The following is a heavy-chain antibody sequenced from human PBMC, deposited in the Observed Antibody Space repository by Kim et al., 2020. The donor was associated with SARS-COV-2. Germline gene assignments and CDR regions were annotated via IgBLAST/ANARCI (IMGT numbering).Heavy chain of an antibody. CDR3: AREGSTMVRGGDY. D-gene: IGHD3-10*01. Sequence: YADSGKGRFTIARDNAKNSLYLQMNSLRAEGTAVYYCAREGSTMVRGGDYWGQGTLGTVSS. J-gene: IGHJ4*02. V-gene: IGHV3-21*01.